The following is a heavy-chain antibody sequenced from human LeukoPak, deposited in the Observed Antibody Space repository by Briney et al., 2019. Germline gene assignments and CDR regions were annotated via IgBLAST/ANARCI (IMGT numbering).Heavy chain of an antibody. CDR3: ARVNADYYDSSGYYY. V-gene: IGHV1-69*04. Sequence: SVRVSCKASGGTFSSYAISWVRQAPGQGLEWMGRIIPILGIADYAQKFQGRVTITADKSTSTAYMELSSLRSEDTAVYYCARVNADYYDSSGYYYWGQGTLVTVSS. D-gene: IGHD3-22*01. J-gene: IGHJ4*02. CDR2: IIPILGIA. CDR1: GGTFSSYA.